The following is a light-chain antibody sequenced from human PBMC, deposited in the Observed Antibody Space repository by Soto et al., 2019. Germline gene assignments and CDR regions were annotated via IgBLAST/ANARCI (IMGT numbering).Light chain of an antibody. CDR2: DAS. CDR3: QQYNGT. CDR1: QSISSW. V-gene: IGKV1-5*01. Sequence: DIQMTQYPSTLSASVGDRVTITCRASQSISSWLAWYQQKPGKAPKLLIYDASSLESGVPSRFSGSGSGTEFTLTISSLQPDDFATYYCQQYNGTFGQGTKLEIK. J-gene: IGKJ2*01.